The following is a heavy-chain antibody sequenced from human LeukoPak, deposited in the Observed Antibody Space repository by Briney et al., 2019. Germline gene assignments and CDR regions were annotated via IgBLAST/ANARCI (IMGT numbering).Heavy chain of an antibody. CDR2: IYYSGRT. J-gene: IGHJ4*02. CDR3: ARGKRYKSIFGVVISNYYFDY. Sequence: PSETLSLTCTVSGGSINSSNYYWGWIRQPPGKGLEWIGTIYYSGRTYYNPSLNSRVTISVDTSKNQFSLKLNSVTAADTTVYYCARGKRYKSIFGVVISNYYFDYWGQGTLVTVSS. D-gene: IGHD3-3*01. V-gene: IGHV4-39*01. CDR1: GGSINSSNYY.